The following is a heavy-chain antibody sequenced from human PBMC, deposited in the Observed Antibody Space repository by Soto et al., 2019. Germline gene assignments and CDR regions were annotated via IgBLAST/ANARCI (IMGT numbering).Heavy chain of an antibody. CDR3: ATRRTYYDFWSGYPAATNCGMHV. Sequence: SETRPLTHTVSAGLVRRGCNHWSWIRQPPGEGLGWVGDIYYSGSTNYHPSLKRRLTLSVPTSKNPFSLKLSSVTAADTAAYYCATRRTYYDFWSGYPAATNCGMHVWGQGTTVTVSS. CDR1: AGLVRRGCNH. CDR2: IYYSGST. J-gene: IGHJ6*02. D-gene: IGHD3-3*01. V-gene: IGHV4-61*01.